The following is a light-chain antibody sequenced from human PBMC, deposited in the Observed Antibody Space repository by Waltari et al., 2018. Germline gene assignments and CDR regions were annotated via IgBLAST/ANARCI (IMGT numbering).Light chain of an antibody. V-gene: IGLV1-51*02. CDR3: GTWDSSLSGAV. CDR1: RSNIGNNY. CDR2: ENT. Sequence: QSVLTQPPSVSAAPGQRVTISCSGGRSNIGNNYVSWYRKFPGTAPKLLIYENTERPSGIPGRVSGSKSGTSATLDNTGLQAGDEADYYCGTWDSSLSGAVFGGGTHLTGL. J-gene: IGLJ7*01.